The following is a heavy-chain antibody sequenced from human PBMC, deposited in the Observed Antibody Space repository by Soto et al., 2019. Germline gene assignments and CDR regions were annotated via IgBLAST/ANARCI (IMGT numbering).Heavy chain of an antibody. D-gene: IGHD6-6*01. CDR1: GGSLSSYY. J-gene: IGHJ6*02. CDR3: ASRLEGIYARPAPPDRYGRAV. Sequence: PSETLSLACTVSGGSLSSYYWSWIRQPPGKELECIGYIYYSGSTNYNPTLKSRVTISVDTSQNQFSLKLSSVTAADTAVYYCASRLEGIYARPAPPDRYGRAVRGQGTTVTVSS. V-gene: IGHV4-59*01. CDR2: IYYSGST.